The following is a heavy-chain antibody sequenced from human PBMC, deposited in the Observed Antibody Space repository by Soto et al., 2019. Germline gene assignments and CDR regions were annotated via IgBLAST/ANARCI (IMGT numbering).Heavy chain of an antibody. J-gene: IGHJ4*02. CDR3: ARVRDWNYFDY. D-gene: IGHD1-1*01. V-gene: IGHV4-59*01. CDR1: GGSISSYY. CDR2: IYYSGST. Sequence: SETLSLTCTVSGGSISSYYLSWIRQPPGKGLEWIGYIYYSGSTNYNPSLKSRVTISVDTSKNQFSLKLSSVTAADTAVYYCARVRDWNYFDYWGQGTLVTVSS.